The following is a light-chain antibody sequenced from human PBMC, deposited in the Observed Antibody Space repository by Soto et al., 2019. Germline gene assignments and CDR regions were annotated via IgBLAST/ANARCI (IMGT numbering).Light chain of an antibody. CDR3: TAYTSSSPYL. J-gene: IGLJ1*01. V-gene: IGLV2-14*01. CDR2: EVS. CDR1: SSDVGGYNY. Sequence: QSVLTQHASVTGSPAQSSPISCTGTSSDVGGYNYVSWYQQHPGKAPQLMIYEVSNRPSGVSNRFPGSKXGNTASLTISGLQAEDEADYYCTAYTSSSPYLFGTGTKVTVL.